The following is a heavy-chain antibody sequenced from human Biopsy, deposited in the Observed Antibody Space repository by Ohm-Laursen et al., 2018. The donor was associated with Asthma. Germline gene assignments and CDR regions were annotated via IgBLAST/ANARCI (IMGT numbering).Heavy chain of an antibody. CDR1: GFTFSSYG. V-gene: IGHV3-30*03. D-gene: IGHD3-3*02. CDR3: ARTFHFWSPYHAEHYQL. J-gene: IGHJ1*01. CDR2: ISYDGSNK. Sequence: SLRLSCAASGFTFSSYGMHWVRQAPGKGLEWAACISYDGSNKYYADSVKGRSTISRDNAKNSLYLQMNSLRAEDTAVYYCARTFHFWSPYHAEHYQLWGQGTLVTVSS.